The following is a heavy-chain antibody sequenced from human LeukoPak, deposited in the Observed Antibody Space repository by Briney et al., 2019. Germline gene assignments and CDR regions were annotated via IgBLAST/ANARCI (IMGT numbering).Heavy chain of an antibody. D-gene: IGHD3-22*01. J-gene: IGHJ4*02. CDR1: GYTFTGYY. V-gene: IGHV1-2*02. CDR2: INPNSGGT. CDR3: ARNFYYYDSSGYMPDY. Sequence: ASVKVSCKASGYTFTGYYMHWVRQAPGQGLEWMGWINPNSGGTNYAQKFQGRVTMTRDTSISTAYMELSRLRSDDTAVYYCARNFYYYDSSGYMPDYWGQGTLATVSS.